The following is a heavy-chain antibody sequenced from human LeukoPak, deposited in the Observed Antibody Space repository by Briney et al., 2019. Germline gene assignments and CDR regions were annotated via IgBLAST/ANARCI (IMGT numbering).Heavy chain of an antibody. CDR1: GVSINSYY. J-gene: IGHJ4*02. Sequence: PSETLSLTCTVSGVSINSYYWSWIRQPPGKGLEWIGYIYYSGSTNYNPSLKSRVTISVDTSKNQFSLRLSSVTAADTAVYYCARGRRDYDFWSGYYSLYFDYWGQGTLVTVSS. V-gene: IGHV4-59*01. CDR2: IYYSGST. CDR3: ARGRRDYDFWSGYYSLYFDY. D-gene: IGHD3-3*01.